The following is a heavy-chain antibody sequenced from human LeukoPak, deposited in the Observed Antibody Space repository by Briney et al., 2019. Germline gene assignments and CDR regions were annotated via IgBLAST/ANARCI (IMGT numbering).Heavy chain of an antibody. J-gene: IGHJ6*03. Sequence: PSENLSLTCTVSGGSIGTYYWSWVRQSPGTGLEWIGYIYVTGTRYNPYLQSRVTISVDRSRNQFFLKMTSVTAADTAVYYCARHIGGGIEDMDVWGRGTKVTVSS. V-gene: IGHV4-59*08. CDR1: GGSIGTYY. CDR3: ARHIGGGIEDMDV. CDR2: IYVTGT. D-gene: IGHD3-16*02.